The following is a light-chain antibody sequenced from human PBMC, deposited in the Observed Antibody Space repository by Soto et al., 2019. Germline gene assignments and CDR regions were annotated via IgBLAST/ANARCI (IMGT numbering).Light chain of an antibody. V-gene: IGKV3-11*01. CDR3: QQRSNWPPKIT. J-gene: IGKJ5*01. CDR2: GAS. CDR1: QSVSSY. Sequence: EFVLTQSPATLSLSPGERATLSCRASQSVSSYLAWYQQKPGQAPRLLIYGASNRATGIPARFSGSGSGTDFTLTISSLEPEDFAVYYCQQRSNWPPKITFGQGTRLEIK.